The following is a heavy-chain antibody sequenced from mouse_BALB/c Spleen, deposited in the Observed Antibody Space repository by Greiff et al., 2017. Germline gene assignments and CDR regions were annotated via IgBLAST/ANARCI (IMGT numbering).Heavy chain of an antibody. J-gene: IGHJ4*01. Sequence: VQLQQSGAELVKPGASVKLSCKASGYTFTSYWMHWVKQRPGQGLEWIGEINPSNGRTNYNEKFKSKATLTVDKSSSTAYMQLSSLTSEDSAVYYCARYWSIYDGYYEDAMDYWGQGTSVTVSS. CDR1: GYTFTSYW. CDR3: ARYWSIYDGYYEDAMDY. D-gene: IGHD2-3*01. CDR2: INPSNGRT. V-gene: IGHV1S81*02.